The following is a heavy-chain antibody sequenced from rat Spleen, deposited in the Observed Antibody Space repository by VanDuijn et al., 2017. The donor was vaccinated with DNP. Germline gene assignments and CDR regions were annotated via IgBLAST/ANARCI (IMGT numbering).Heavy chain of an antibody. V-gene: IGHV5-7*01. CDR3: ARGAGGFAY. J-gene: IGHJ3*01. CDR2: ISYDGSRT. Sequence: EVQLVESGGGLVQPGNSLKLSCAASGFTFGDYAMAWVRQAPKKGLEWVTTISYDGSRTYYRDSVKGRFTISRDNARSTLYLQMDSLRSEDTATYYCARGAGGFAYWGQGTLVTVSS. D-gene: IGHD4-1*01. CDR1: GFTFGDYA.